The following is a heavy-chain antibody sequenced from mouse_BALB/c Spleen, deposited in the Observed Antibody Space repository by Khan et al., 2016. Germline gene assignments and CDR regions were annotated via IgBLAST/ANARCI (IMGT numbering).Heavy chain of an antibody. CDR3: TTLVDY. CDR2: IRLKSNNYAT. V-gene: IGHV6-6*02. D-gene: IGHD1-1*01. Sequence: EVKLEESGGGLVQPGGSMKLSCVASGFTFSNYWMNWVRQSPEKGLEWVAEIRLKSNNYATHFAESVKGRFTISRDDSKSSVYLQMNNLRAEDTGSYYCTTLVDYWGQGTTLTVSS. CDR1: GFTFSNYW. J-gene: IGHJ2*01.